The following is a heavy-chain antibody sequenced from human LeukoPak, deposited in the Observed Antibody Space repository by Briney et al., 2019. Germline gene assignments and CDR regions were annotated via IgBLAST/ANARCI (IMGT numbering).Heavy chain of an antibody. CDR3: ASQGPSVTGLG. D-gene: IGHD1-20*01. CDR1: GGTFSSYA. J-gene: IGHJ4*02. CDR2: IIPIFGTA. Sequence: RASVKVSCKASGGTFSSYAISWVRQAPGQGLEWMGGIIPIFGTANYAQKFQGRVTITADESTSTAYMELSSLRSEDTAVYYCASQGPSVTGLGWGQGTLVTVSS. V-gene: IGHV1-69*01.